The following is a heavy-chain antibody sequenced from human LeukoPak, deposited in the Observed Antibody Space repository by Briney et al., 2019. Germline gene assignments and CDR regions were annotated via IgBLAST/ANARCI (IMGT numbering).Heavy chain of an antibody. Sequence: GGSLRLSCAASGFNFSSYAMSWVRQAPGKGLEWVSAISGSGGSTYNADSVKGRFTISRDNSKNTLYLQMNSLRAEDTAVYYCAKDSGYSSGWYGPGFDYWGQGTLVTVSS. CDR1: GFNFSSYA. CDR2: ISGSGGST. J-gene: IGHJ4*02. CDR3: AKDSGYSSGWYGPGFDY. D-gene: IGHD6-19*01. V-gene: IGHV3-23*01.